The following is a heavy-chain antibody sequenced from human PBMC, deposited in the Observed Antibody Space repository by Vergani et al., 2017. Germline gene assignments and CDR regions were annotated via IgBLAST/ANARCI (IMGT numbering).Heavy chain of an antibody. CDR1: GGSISSSSYY. V-gene: IGHV4-39*01. CDR3: ARRVVGADYFDY. J-gene: IGHJ4*02. Sequence: QLQLQESGPGLVKPSETLSLTCTVSGGSISSSSYYWGWIRQPPGKGLEWIGSIYYSGSTYYNPSLKSRVPISVDTSKNQFSLKLSAVTAADTAVYYCARRVVGADYFDYWGQGTLVTVSS. CDR2: IYYSGST. D-gene: IGHD1-26*01.